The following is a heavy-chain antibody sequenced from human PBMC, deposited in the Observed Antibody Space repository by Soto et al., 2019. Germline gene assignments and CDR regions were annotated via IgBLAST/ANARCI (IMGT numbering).Heavy chain of an antibody. CDR3: ARHRDSGALKYNWFDP. CDR1: GGSISSSSYY. J-gene: IGHJ5*02. CDR2: IYYSGST. Sequence: QLQLQESGPGLVKPSETLSLTCTVSGGSISSSSYYWGWIRQPPGKGLEWIGSIYYSGSTYYNPSLKSRVTISVDTSKNQFSLKLSSVTAADTAVYYCARHRDSGALKYNWFDPWGQGTLVTVSS. D-gene: IGHD3-10*01. V-gene: IGHV4-39*01.